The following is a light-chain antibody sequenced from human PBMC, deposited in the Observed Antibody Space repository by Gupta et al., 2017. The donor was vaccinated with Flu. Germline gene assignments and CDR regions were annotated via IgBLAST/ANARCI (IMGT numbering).Light chain of an antibody. CDR2: LNSDGSH. J-gene: IGLJ2*01. V-gene: IGLV4-69*01. Sequence: QLALTQSPSASASLGASVKPTCTLSSGHSSYAIAWHQQQPEKGPRYLMKLNSDGSHSKGDGIPDRFSGSSSGAERYLTISSLQSEDEADYYCQTWGTGIVVFGGGTKLTVL. CDR1: SGHSSYA. CDR3: QTWGTGIVV.